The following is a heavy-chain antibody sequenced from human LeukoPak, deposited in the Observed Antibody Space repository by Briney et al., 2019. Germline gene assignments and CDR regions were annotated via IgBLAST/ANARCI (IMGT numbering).Heavy chain of an antibody. J-gene: IGHJ4*02. Sequence: SETLSLTCTVSGGSISSYYWSWIRQPPGKGLEWIGYIYYSGSTNYNPSLKSRVTISVDTSKNQFSLKLSSVTAAGTAVYYCARSLWFGEPPSGYWGQGTLVTVSS. V-gene: IGHV4-59*01. CDR1: GGSISSYY. D-gene: IGHD3-10*01. CDR3: ARSLWFGEPPSGY. CDR2: IYYSGST.